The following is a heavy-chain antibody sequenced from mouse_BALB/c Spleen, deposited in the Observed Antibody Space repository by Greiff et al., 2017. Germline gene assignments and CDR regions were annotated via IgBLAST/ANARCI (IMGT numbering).Heavy chain of an antibody. CDR2: ISSGGSYT. CDR3: ARHKEVPFAY. Sequence: DVHLVESGGDLVKPGGSLKLSCAASGFTFSSYGMSWVRQTPDKRLEWVATISSGGSYTYYPDSVKGRFTISRDNAKNTLYLQMSSLKSEDTAMYYCARHKEVPFAYWGQGTLVTVSA. J-gene: IGHJ3*01. V-gene: IGHV5-6*01. CDR1: GFTFSSYG.